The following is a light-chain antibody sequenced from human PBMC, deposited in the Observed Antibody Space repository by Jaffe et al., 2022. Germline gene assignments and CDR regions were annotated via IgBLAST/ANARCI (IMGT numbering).Light chain of an antibody. J-gene: IGKJ4*01. CDR3: QQYASFSPLT. CDR2: TAT. V-gene: IGKV1-5*03. CDR1: QSINSW. Sequence: DIQMTQSPSTLSASVGDSVTITCRASQSINSWVAWYQQKPGKAPKLLIYTATRLESGVPPRFTGSGSGTDFTLTIKNLQPDDFATYYCQQYASFSPLTFGGGTTVDIK.